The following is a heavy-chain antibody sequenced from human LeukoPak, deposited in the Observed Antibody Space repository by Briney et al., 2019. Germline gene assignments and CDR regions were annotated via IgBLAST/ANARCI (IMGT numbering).Heavy chain of an antibody. CDR2: ISAYNGDT. CDR1: GYTFTSYG. Sequence: ASVKVSCKASGYTFTSYGISWVRQAPGQGLEWMGWISAYNGDTNYAQKLQGRVTMTTDTSTSTAYMELRSLRSDDTAVHYCARDRYAWELLGDFDYWGQGTLVTVSS. CDR3: ARDRYAWELLGDFDY. D-gene: IGHD1-26*01. J-gene: IGHJ4*02. V-gene: IGHV1-18*01.